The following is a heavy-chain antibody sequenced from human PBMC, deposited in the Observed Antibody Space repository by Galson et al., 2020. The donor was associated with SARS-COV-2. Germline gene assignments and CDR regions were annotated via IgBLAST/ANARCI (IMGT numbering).Heavy chain of an antibody. D-gene: IGHD3-9*01. J-gene: IGHJ4*02. CDR3: ARRTSYYDILTGYSRGDSLDY. CDR2: IYPGDSDT. V-gene: IGHV5-51*01. CDR1: GYSFTSYW. Sequence: GESLTISCKGSGYSFTSYWIGWVRQMPGKGLEWMGIIYPGDSDTRYSPSFQGQVTISADKSISTAYLQWSSLKASDTAMYYCARRTSYYDILTGYSRGDSLDYWGQGTLVTVSS.